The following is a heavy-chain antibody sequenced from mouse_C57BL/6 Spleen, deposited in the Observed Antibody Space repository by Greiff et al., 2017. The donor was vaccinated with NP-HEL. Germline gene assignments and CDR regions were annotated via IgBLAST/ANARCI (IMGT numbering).Heavy chain of an antibody. CDR1: GFSLSTFGMG. J-gene: IGHJ1*03. Sequence: QVTLKESGPGILQPSQTLSLTCSFSGFSLSTFGMGVGWIRQPSGKGLEWLAHIWWDDDMYYNPALKSGLTIAKDTSNNQVFLKIANVDTAYTATYYCARSYYYGSSYWYFDVWGTGTTVTVSS. CDR3: ARSYYYGSSYWYFDV. V-gene: IGHV8-8*01. CDR2: IWWDDDM. D-gene: IGHD1-1*01.